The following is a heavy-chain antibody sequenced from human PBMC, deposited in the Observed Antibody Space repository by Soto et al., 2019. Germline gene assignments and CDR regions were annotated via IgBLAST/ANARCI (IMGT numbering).Heavy chain of an antibody. V-gene: IGHV1-69*01. CDR2: IIPIFGTA. CDR3: ARDNGGSYSNDYYYYYGMDV. J-gene: IGHJ6*02. Sequence: QVQLVQSGAEVKKPGSSVKVSCKASGGTFSSYAISWVRQAPGQGLERMGGIIPIFGTANYAQKFQGRVTITADESTSTAYMELSSLRSEDTAVYYCARDNGGSYSNDYYYYYGMDVWGQGTTVTVSS. CDR1: GGTFSSYA. D-gene: IGHD1-26*01.